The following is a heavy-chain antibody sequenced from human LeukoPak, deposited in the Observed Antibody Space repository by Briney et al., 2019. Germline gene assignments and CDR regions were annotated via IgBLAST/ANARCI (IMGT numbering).Heavy chain of an antibody. V-gene: IGHV3-30*02. CDR3: AKLKEAGSSWYWYFDL. Sequence: PGGSLRLSCAASGFTFSSYGMHWVRQAPGKGLEWVAFIRYDGSNKYYADSVKGRFTISRDNSKNTLYLQMNNLRAEDTAVYYCAKLKEAGSSWYWYFDLWGRGTLVTVSS. CDR2: IRYDGSNK. J-gene: IGHJ2*01. CDR1: GFTFSSYG. D-gene: IGHD6-13*01.